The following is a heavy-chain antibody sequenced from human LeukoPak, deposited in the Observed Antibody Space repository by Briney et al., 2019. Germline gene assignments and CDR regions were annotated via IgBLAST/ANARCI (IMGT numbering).Heavy chain of an antibody. CDR3: ARVDLAVAGTNYFDY. J-gene: IGHJ4*02. CDR1: GGSISSGGYS. Sequence: SETLSLTCAVSGGSISSGGYSWSWIRQPPGTGLEWIGEINHSGSTNYNPSLKSRVTISVDTSKNQFSLKLSSVTAADTAVYYCARVDLAVAGTNYFDYWGQGTLVTVSS. D-gene: IGHD6-19*01. V-gene: IGHV4-34*01. CDR2: INHSGST.